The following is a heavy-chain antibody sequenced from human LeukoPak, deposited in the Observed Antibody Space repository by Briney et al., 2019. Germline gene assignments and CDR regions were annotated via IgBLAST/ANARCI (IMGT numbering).Heavy chain of an antibody. CDR1: GYTFTTYY. CDR3: AREPISSGTYYPRSDY. J-gene: IGHJ4*02. CDR2: INTYNGNT. Sequence: ASVKVSCKASGYTFTTYYIHWVRQAPGQGLEWLGWINTYNGNTKYAQNLQGRVTVTTDTSTNTAYMELRSLTSDDTAVYYCAREPISSGTYYPRSDYWGQGTLVTVSS. V-gene: IGHV1-18*04. D-gene: IGHD3-10*01.